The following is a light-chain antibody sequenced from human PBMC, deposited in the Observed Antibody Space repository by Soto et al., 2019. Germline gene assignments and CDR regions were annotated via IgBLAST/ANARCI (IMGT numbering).Light chain of an antibody. Sequence: DIVLTQSPATLSSSLGERATLSCRASHSVSSYLAWYQQKPGQAPRLLIYNASNRDTGVPASFSGSVSVTDYTLTISRLEPEDFAVYYCQQYGSSQWTFGQGTKVDIK. V-gene: IGKV3-11*01. J-gene: IGKJ1*01. CDR2: NAS. CDR1: HSVSSY. CDR3: QQYGSSQWT.